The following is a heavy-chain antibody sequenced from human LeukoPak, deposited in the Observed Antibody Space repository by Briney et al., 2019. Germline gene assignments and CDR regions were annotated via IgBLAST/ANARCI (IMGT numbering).Heavy chain of an antibody. J-gene: IGHJ4*02. D-gene: IGHD5-18*01. CDR3: AKSATATHQYFFDY. CDR2: ISSSGGST. Sequence: PRGSLRLSCAASGFTFSSYAMNWVRQAPGKGLEWVSAISSSGGSTYNADSVKGRFTISRDDSKNTVFLQMNSLRADDAAVYYCAKSATATHQYFFDYWGQGTLVTVSS. CDR1: GFTFSSYA. V-gene: IGHV3-23*01.